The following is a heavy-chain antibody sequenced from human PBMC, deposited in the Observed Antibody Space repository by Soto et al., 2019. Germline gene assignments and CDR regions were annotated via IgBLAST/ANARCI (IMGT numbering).Heavy chain of an antibody. CDR1: GFTFGSYG. CDR2: VSYDGSNK. Sequence: QVQLVESGGGVVQPGRSLRLSCAASGFTFGSYGMHWIRQTATKGLEWVAVVSYDGSNKYYADSVKGRFTISRDNSKNTLYLQMHSLRTDDTAVYYCAKDVRDSRNDYFLDYWGQGTLVTVSS. D-gene: IGHD3-16*01. J-gene: IGHJ4*02. V-gene: IGHV3-30*18. CDR3: AKDVRDSRNDYFLDY.